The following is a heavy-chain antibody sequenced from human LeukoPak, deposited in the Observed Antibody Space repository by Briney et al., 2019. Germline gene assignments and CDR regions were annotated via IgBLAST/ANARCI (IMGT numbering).Heavy chain of an antibody. CDR1: GGSISTYY. J-gene: IGHJ4*02. CDR3: ARDGHSSGWLDY. CDR2: IYYNGST. D-gene: IGHD6-19*01. V-gene: IGHV4-59*01. Sequence: SETLSLTCTVSGGSISTYYWNWIRQPPGKGLEWIGYIYYNGSTNYNPSLKSRVTISVDTSKNQFSLKLSSVTVADTAVYYCARDGHSSGWLDYWGQGAMITVSS.